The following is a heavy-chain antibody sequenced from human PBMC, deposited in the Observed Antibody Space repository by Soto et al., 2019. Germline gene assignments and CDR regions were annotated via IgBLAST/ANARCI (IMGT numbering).Heavy chain of an antibody. CDR3: ARADFGFIIGVFYPFYYSMDF. V-gene: IGHV3-33*08. Sequence: GGSLRLSCSASGFTFSASYMSWVRQAPVKGLEWVAVIWYDGSNKYYADSVKGRFTISRDNSKNTLYRQMHSLRAEDTAVYYCARADFGFIIGVFYPFYYSMDFSGQATTLTVSS. CDR2: IWYDGSNK. J-gene: IGHJ6*02. CDR1: GFTFSASY. D-gene: IGHD2-8*01.